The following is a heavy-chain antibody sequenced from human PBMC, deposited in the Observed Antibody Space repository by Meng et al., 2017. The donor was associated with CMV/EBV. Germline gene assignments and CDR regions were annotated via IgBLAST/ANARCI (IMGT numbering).Heavy chain of an antibody. D-gene: IGHD3-10*01. CDR2: IYYSGST. CDR1: GGSISSGDYY. J-gene: IGHJ4*02. V-gene: IGHV4-30-4*08. Sequence: QVQRPESGPGLVKPSQTLSLTCTVSGGSISSGDYYWSWIRQPPGKGLEWIGYIYYSGSTYYNPSLKSRVTISVDTSKNQFSLKLSSVTAADTAVYYCARVPITYYYGSGSYYFDYWGQGTLVTVSS. CDR3: ARVPITYYYGSGSYYFDY.